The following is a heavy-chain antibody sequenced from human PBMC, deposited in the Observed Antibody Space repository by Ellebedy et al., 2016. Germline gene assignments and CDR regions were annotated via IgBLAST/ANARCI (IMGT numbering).Heavy chain of an antibody. J-gene: IGHJ5*02. D-gene: IGHD6-13*01. V-gene: IGHV3-30*18. CDR3: AKRRAQIAAAGNLPYP. CDR2: ISYDGSNK. Sequence: GESLKISCAASGFTFNSYGMHWVRRAPGKGLEWVAVISYDGSNKYYADSVKGRFTISRDNSRNTLYLQMNSLRAEGTAVYYCAKRRAQIAAAGNLPYPWGQGTLVTVSS. CDR1: GFTFNSYG.